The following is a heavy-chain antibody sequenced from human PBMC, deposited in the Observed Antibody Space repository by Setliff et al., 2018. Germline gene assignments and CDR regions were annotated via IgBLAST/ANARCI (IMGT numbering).Heavy chain of an antibody. V-gene: IGHV4-61*05. CDR2: IYHSGSI. CDR3: ARGLEGEDYFYYMDV. J-gene: IGHJ6*03. CDR1: GASISGNSYY. D-gene: IGHD2-21*01. Sequence: SETLSLTCTVSGASISGNSYYWAWIRQPPGKGLEWIGEIYHSGSINYNPSLKSRVTMSVDKSKNQFSLKLTSVTAADTAVYYCARGLEGEDYFYYMDVWGKGNTVTVSS.